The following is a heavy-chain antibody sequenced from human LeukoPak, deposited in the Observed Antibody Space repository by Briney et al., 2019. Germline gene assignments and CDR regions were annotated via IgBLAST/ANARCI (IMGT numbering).Heavy chain of an antibody. V-gene: IGHV4-59*01. CDR3: ARERGGEQLGYFDY. J-gene: IGHJ4*02. CDR2: IYYSGST. D-gene: IGHD6-6*01. Sequence: PSETLSLTCTVSGGSISSYYWSWIRQPPGKGLEWIGYIYYSGSTNYNPSLKSRVTISVDTSKNQFSLKLSSVTAADTAVYYCARERGGEQLGYFDYWGQGTLVTVSS. CDR1: GGSISSYY.